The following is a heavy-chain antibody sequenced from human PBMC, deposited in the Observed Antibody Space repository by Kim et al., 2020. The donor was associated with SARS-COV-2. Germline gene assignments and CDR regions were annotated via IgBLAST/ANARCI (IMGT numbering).Heavy chain of an antibody. CDR1: GGTFSYYN. J-gene: IGHJ6*01. CDR2: IIPILGRA. Sequence: SVKVSCKASGGTFSYYNIRWVRQAPGQGLEWLGRIIPILGRANYAQKFQGRVTITADASIRIAYMELSRLRSDDTAVYYCAIIVGVSLGVGGVIELYYG. CDR3: AIIVGVSLGVGGVIELYYG. V-gene: IGHV1-69*02. D-gene: IGHD3-3*01.